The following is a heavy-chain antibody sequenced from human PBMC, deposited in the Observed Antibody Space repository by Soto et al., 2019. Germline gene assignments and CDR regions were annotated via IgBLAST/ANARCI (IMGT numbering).Heavy chain of an antibody. J-gene: IGHJ6*02. CDR1: GGSFGGYY. CDR2: INHSGST. V-gene: IGHV4-34*01. D-gene: IGHD5-12*01. Sequence: SETLYLTCAVYGGSFGGYYWSWIRQPPGKGLEWIGDINHSGSTNYNPSLKSRVTISVDTSKNQFSLKLSSVTAAETAVYYCARGDIVSTTHYYYHYGLDLWGQGSTVPSP. CDR3: ARGDIVSTTHYYYHYGLDL.